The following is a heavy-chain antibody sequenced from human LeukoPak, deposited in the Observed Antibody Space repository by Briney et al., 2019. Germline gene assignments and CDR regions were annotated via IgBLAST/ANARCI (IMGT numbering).Heavy chain of an antibody. Sequence: GGSLRLSCAASGFTFSRHWMHWVRQAPGKGLVWVSRINTDGSSTTYADSVKGRFTISRDNAKNTLYLQMNSLRAEDTAVYYCTRDVSASGWYSWFDPWGQGTLVTVSS. D-gene: IGHD6-19*01. CDR2: INTDGSST. CDR1: GFTFSRHW. CDR3: TRDVSASGWYSWFDP. J-gene: IGHJ5*02. V-gene: IGHV3-74*01.